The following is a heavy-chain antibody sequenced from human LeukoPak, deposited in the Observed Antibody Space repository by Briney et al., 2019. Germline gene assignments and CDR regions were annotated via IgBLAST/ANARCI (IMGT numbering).Heavy chain of an antibody. Sequence: GRSLRLSCAASGFTFSRDGMHWVRQAPGKGLGWVAGISYDGSNKYYADSVKGRFTISRDNSKNTLYLQMNSLRAEDTAVYYCAKSGGGYSSGWFYWGQGTLVTVSS. CDR3: AKSGGGYSSGWFY. D-gene: IGHD6-19*01. CDR2: ISYDGSNK. J-gene: IGHJ4*02. CDR1: GFTFSRDG. V-gene: IGHV3-30*18.